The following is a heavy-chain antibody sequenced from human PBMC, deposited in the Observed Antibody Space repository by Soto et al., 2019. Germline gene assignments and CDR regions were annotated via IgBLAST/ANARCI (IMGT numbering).Heavy chain of an antibody. D-gene: IGHD2-15*01. Sequence: GGSLRLSCAASGFTFSSYWMHWVRQAPGKGLVWVSRINSDGSRISYADSVKGRVTISRDNAENTVYLQMNSLRAEDTAVYYCARGIKNYYGTDVWGQGTTVTVPS. CDR3: ARGIKNYYGTDV. J-gene: IGHJ6*02. V-gene: IGHV3-74*01. CDR2: INSDGSRI. CDR1: GFTFSSYW.